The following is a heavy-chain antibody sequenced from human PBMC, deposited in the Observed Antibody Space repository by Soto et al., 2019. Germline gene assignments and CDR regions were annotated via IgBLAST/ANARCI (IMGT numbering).Heavy chain of an antibody. CDR3: GRDSYHYYYGMDV. J-gene: IGHJ6*02. Sequence: SETLSLTCTVSGGSISSYYWSWIRQPPGKGLEWFGYIYYSGSTNYSPSLKSRVTISVDTSKNQFSLKLSSVTAADTAVYYCGRDSYHYYYGMDVWGQGTTVTVSS. CDR1: GGSISSYY. CDR2: IYYSGST. V-gene: IGHV4-59*01.